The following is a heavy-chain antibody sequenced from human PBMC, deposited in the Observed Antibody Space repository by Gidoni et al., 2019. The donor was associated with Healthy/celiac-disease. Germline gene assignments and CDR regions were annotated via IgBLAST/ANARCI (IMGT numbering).Heavy chain of an antibody. Sequence: EVQLVESGGGLIQPGGSLRLSCAASGFTVSSNYMRWVRQAPGKGLEWVSVIYSGGSTYYADSVKGRFTISRDNSKNTLYLQMNSLRAEDTAVYYCAREKITKRAVAAKRGYYYMDVWGKGTTVTVSS. V-gene: IGHV3-53*01. CDR1: GFTVSSNY. CDR2: IYSGGST. D-gene: IGHD6-19*01. J-gene: IGHJ6*03. CDR3: AREKITKRAVAAKRGYYYMDV.